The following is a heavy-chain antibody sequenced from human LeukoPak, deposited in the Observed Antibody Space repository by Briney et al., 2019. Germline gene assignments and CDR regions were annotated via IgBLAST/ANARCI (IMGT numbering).Heavy chain of an antibody. CDR1: GGTFSSYA. J-gene: IGHJ5*02. D-gene: IGHD6-19*01. Sequence: ASVKVSCKASGGTFSSYAISWVRQAPGQGLEWMGGIIPIFGTANYAQKFQGRVTITTDESTSTAYMELSSLRSEDTAVYYCASGAPYSSGWYPGFDPWGQGTLVTVSS. V-gene: IGHV1-69*05. CDR3: ASGAPYSSGWYPGFDP. CDR2: IIPIFGTA.